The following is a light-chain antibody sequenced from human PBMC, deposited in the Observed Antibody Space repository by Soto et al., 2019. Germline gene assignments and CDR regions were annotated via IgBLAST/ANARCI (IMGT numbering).Light chain of an antibody. CDR1: SSDVGGYNY. CDR2: DVS. J-gene: IGLJ1*01. V-gene: IGLV2-14*01. Sequence: QSALTQPASVSGSPGQSIAISCSGTSSDVGGYNYVSWYQQHPGKAPKLMIYDVSNRPSGVSNRFSGSKSGTTASLTISGLQDEDESEYYCNSKTSSSTLYVFGTGTKLTVL. CDR3: NSKTSSSTLYV.